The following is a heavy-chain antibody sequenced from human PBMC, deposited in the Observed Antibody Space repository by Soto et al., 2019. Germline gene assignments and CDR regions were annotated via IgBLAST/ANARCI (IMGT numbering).Heavy chain of an antibody. V-gene: IGHV4-30-4*01. D-gene: IGHD3-3*01. CDR2: IYYSGST. CDR3: AREGRVTIFGVVT. CDR1: GGSISSGNYY. J-gene: IGHJ5*02. Sequence: TLSLTCTVSGGSISSGNYYWSWIRQPPGKGLEWIGNIYYSGSTFYNPSLKSRVTISVDTSKNQFSLKLSSVTAADTAVYYCAREGRVTIFGVVTWGQGTLVTVSS.